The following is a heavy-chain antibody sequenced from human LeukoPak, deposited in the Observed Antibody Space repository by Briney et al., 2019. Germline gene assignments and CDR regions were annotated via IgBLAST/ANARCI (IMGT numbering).Heavy chain of an antibody. J-gene: IGHJ4*02. D-gene: IGHD3-10*01. CDR2: ISYDGIHK. V-gene: IGHV3-30*01. CDR3: ARANRGPIRD. Sequence: GGSLRLSCAASGFTFSNYALHWIRQAPGKGLEWVAVISYDGIHKYYADSVKARFNISRDNSKNTLDLQLNSLRAEDTAVYFCARANRGPIRDWGQGTLVTVSS. CDR1: GFTFSNYA.